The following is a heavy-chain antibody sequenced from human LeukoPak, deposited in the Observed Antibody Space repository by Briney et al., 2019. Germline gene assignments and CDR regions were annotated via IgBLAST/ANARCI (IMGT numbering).Heavy chain of an antibody. J-gene: IGHJ4*02. CDR1: RFTLTIYW. D-gene: IGHD2-8*02. CDR3: ASRAGKRGDTAWCFDY. Sequence: GGSLRLSCAPSRFTLTIYWMTGARQAPGRAPVGGANLSQGRNETNEVDSVRGRFTIARDYTKNSLYPQMTSLRGEDTAVYYWASRAGKRGDTAWCFDYWGQGTLVTVSS. CDR2: LSQGRNET. V-gene: IGHV3-7*01.